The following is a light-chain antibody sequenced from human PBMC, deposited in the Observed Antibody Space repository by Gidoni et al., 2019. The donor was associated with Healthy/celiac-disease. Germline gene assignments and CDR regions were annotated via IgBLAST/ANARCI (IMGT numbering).Light chain of an antibody. CDR3: RQSYSTPMFS. CDR1: QSISSY. V-gene: IGKV1-39*01. CDR2: SAS. J-gene: IGKJ2*03. Sequence: DIQLTQSPSSLSASVGDRDTITCRASQSISSYLHWYQQKPGKAPTPLLYSASILQSGGPSWFSGSGCGTDVTLTISSLQQEDFATYYCRQSYSTPMFSFGQGTQLEIK.